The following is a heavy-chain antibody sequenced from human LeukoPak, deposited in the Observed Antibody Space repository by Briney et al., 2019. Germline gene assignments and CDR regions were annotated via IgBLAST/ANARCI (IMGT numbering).Heavy chain of an antibody. CDR1: GFTFTTYR. V-gene: IGHV3-7*01. CDR3: AKVAKYYYGSETYYFFEH. CDR2: INQDGTEK. Sequence: GGSLRLSCAASGFTFTTYRMTWVRQAPGKGLEWVASINQDGTEKYYVDSVKGRFTISRDNAKNSLYLQMNSLRVEDTAVYYCAKVAKYYYGSETYYFFEHWGQGTPVTASS. J-gene: IGHJ4*02. D-gene: IGHD3-10*01.